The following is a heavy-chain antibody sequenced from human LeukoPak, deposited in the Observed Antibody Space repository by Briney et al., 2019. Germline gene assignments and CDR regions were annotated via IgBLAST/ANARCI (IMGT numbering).Heavy chain of an antibody. CDR3: ARRGIAAAGYDY. CDR1: GGSIRSYY. D-gene: IGHD6-13*01. V-gene: IGHV4-59*01. J-gene: IGHJ4*02. Sequence: SETLSLTCTVSGGSIRSYYWNWIRQPPGKGLEWIGYIYYSGNTNYNPSLKSRVTISVDTSKNQFSLKLSSVTAADTAVYYCARRGIAAAGYDYWGQGTLVTVSS. CDR2: IYYSGNT.